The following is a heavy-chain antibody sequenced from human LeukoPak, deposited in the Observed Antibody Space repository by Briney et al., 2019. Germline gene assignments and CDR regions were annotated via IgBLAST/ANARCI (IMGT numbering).Heavy chain of an antibody. Sequence: GGSLRLSCAASEFTFSNYEMNWVRQAPGKGLEWVSYISSGGSTIYYADSVKDRFTISRDNAKNSLCLQMNSLRAEDTAVYYCARDPNYGSGSYADYWGQGTLVTVSS. CDR1: EFTFSNYE. V-gene: IGHV3-48*03. CDR2: ISSGGSTI. J-gene: IGHJ4*02. CDR3: ARDPNYGSGSYADY. D-gene: IGHD3-10*01.